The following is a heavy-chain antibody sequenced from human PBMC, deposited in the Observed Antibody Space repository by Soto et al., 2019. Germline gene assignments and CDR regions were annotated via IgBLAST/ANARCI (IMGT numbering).Heavy chain of an antibody. Sequence: HVGSLRLSWAAPGFPFLKFWMHWVRKAPGKGLVWVSRINSDGSSTSYADSVKGRFTISRDNAKNTLYLQMNSLRAEDTAVYYCARILYSSGWYVSGMDGWGQGTTVTVSS. D-gene: IGHD6-19*01. CDR3: ARILYSSGWYVSGMDG. V-gene: IGHV3-74*01. CDR2: INSDGSST. J-gene: IGHJ6*02. CDR1: GFPFLKFW.